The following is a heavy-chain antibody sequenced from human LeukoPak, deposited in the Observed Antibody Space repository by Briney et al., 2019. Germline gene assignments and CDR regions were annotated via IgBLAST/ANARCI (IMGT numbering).Heavy chain of an antibody. CDR3: ARGQIVVVTAANFDY. CDR2: IFPIFGTA. CDR1: GGTFSSYA. V-gene: IGHV1-69*06. J-gene: IGHJ4*02. D-gene: IGHD2-21*02. Sequence: GASVKVSCKASGGTFSSYAISWVRQAPGQGLEWMGRIFPIFGTANYAQKFQGRVTITADKSTSTAYMELSSLRSEDTAVYYCARGQIVVVTAANFDYWGQGTLVTVSS.